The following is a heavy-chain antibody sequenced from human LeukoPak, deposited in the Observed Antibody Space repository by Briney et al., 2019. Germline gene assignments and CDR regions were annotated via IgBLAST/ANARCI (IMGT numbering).Heavy chain of an antibody. V-gene: IGHV4-39*07. CDR2: ISYSGST. J-gene: IGHJ4*02. Sequence: SETLSLACTVSAGSISSSSYSWGWIRQPPGKGLEWIGSISYSGSTYYNPSLKSRVTISVDTSKNQFSLKLSSVTAADTAVYYCARGIGYSSSSPLVDWGQGTLVTVSS. D-gene: IGHD6-6*01. CDR1: AGSISSSSYS. CDR3: ARGIGYSSSSPLVD.